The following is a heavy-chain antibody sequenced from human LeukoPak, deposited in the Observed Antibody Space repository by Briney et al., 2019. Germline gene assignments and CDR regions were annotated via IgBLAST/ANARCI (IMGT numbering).Heavy chain of an antibody. CDR1: GGSISSSSYY. J-gene: IGHJ4*02. V-gene: IGHV4-39*01. D-gene: IGHD2-2*01. CDR2: IYYSGST. CDR3: ARGEYQLPQGN. Sequence: PSETLSLTCTVSGGSISSSSYYWGWIRQPPGKGLEWIGSIYYSGSTYYNPSLKSRVTISVDTSKNQFSLKLSSVTAADTAVYYCARGEYQLPQGNWGQGTLVTVSS.